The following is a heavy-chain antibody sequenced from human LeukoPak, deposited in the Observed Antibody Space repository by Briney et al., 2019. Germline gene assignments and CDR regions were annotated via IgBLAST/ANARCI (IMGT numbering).Heavy chain of an antibody. V-gene: IGHV4-61*02. CDR1: GGSIAGTSFY. J-gene: IGHJ6*03. Sequence: SQTLSLTCTVSGGSIAGTSFYWSWIRQPAGKGLEWIGRIYTSGSTNYNPSLKSRVTISLDTSKNQFSLKLSSVTAADTAVYYCARGMVATYYYYYMDVWGKGTTVTVSS. D-gene: IGHD5-12*01. CDR2: IYTSGST. CDR3: ARGMVATYYYYYMDV.